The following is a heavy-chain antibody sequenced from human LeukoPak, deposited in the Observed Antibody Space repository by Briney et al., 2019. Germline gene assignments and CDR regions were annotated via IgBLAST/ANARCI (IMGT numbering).Heavy chain of an antibody. CDR3: ARVRYYYDSSGYPPLLDY. CDR1: GYTFTSYG. Sequence: ASVKVSCKASGYTFTSYGISWVRQAPGQGLEWMGWISAYNGNTNYAQKLQGRVTMTTDTSTSTAYMELRSLRSDDTAVYYCARVRYYYDSSGYPPLLDYWGQGTLVTVSS. J-gene: IGHJ4*02. D-gene: IGHD3-22*01. V-gene: IGHV1-18*01. CDR2: ISAYNGNT.